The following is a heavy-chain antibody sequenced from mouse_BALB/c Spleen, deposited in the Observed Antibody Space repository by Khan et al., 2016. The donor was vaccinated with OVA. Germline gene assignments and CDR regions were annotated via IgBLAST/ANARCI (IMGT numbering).Heavy chain of an antibody. J-gene: IGHJ4*01. V-gene: IGHV1-9*01. D-gene: IGHD2-12*01. CDR2: ILPGSDNT. CDR1: GYTFSSYW. CDR3: ARGAGTTYGMDY. Sequence: QVQLKQSGAELMKPGASVKLSCKATGYTFSSYWIEWVKLRPGPGLERIGEILPGSDNTNYNEKFKGKATFTADTSSKTAYMQLSSLTSEASAVYYGARGAGTTYGMDYWGQGTSVTVSS.